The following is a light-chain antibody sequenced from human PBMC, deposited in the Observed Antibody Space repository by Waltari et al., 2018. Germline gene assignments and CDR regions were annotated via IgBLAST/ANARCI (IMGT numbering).Light chain of an antibody. J-gene: IGKJ1*01. Sequence: DIVMTQSPDSLAVSLGERATINCKSSQSVLYTDNNKNYLTWYQQKPGQFPQLLIYWASTRESGVPDRFIGSGSDTDFTLTISSLQAEDVAVYYCHQHYTTPWTFGQGTQVEL. V-gene: IGKV4-1*01. CDR3: HQHYTTPWT. CDR2: WAS. CDR1: QSVLYTDNNKNY.